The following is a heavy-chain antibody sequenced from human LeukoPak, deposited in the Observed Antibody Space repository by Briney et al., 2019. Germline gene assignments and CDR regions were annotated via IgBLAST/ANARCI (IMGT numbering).Heavy chain of an antibody. CDR2: IYWDDDK. D-gene: IGHD3-10*01. V-gene: IGHV2-5*02. CDR3: YVTYGNYFDY. J-gene: IGHJ4*02. Sequence: ESGPTLVNPTQTLTLTCTFAGFSLNTRGVGVGWIRQPPGKALEWLAVIYWDDDKRYSPSLRSRLTITKDTSKNQVVLTMTNMDPVDTATFHCYVTYGNYFDYWGQGTLVTVSS. CDR1: GFSLNTRGVG.